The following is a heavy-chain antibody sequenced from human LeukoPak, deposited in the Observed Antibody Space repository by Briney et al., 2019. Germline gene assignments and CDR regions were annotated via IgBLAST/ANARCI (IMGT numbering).Heavy chain of an antibody. V-gene: IGHV1-58*01. CDR1: GFTFTSTA. CDR2: ILVGSGNT. J-gene: IGHJ4*02. D-gene: IGHD2-2*01. Sequence: SVKVSCKASGFTFTSTAVRWVRQARGQRLEWIGWILVGSGNTNYAQMFQERVTLTWDVSTSTAYMVLSSLRSEDTAIYYCASDPPYTSSSAWWGQGTLVTVSS. CDR3: ASDPPYTSSSAW.